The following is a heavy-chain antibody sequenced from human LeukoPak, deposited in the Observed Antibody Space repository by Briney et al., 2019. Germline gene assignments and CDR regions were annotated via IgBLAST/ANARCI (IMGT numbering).Heavy chain of an antibody. V-gene: IGHV4-39*07. CDR1: GGSISSSSYY. D-gene: IGHD6-6*01. Sequence: PSETLSLTCTVSGGSISSSSYYWGWIRQPPGKGLEWIGSIYYSGSTYYNPSLKSRVTISVDTSKNQFSLKLSSVTAADTAVYYCARGGYSSSPINYYYYYYMDVWGKGTTVTVSS. CDR3: ARGGYSSSPINYYYYYYMDV. CDR2: IYYSGST. J-gene: IGHJ6*03.